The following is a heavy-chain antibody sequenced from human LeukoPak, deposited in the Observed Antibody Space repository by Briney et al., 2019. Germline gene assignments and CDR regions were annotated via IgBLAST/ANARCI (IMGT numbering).Heavy chain of an antibody. J-gene: IGHJ5*02. V-gene: IGHV3-74*01. CDR1: GFTFSSKW. CDR2: INIDGSST. CDR3: ARGYWFGP. Sequence: GGSLRLSCAASGFTFSSKWMHWVRQAPGKGLVWVSHINIDGSSTRYADSVKGRFTISRDNAKNTLYLQTNSLRAEDTAVYYCARGYWFGPWGQGTLVTVSS. D-gene: IGHD2-15*01.